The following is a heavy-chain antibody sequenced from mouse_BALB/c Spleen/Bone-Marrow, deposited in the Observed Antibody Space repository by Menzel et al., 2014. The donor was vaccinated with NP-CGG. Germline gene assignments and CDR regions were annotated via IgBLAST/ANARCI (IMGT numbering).Heavy chain of an antibody. CDR3: ARSDYDDAMDY. V-gene: IGHV1-4*02. CDR2: INPSSGFT. CDR1: GYTFTSYT. D-gene: IGHD2-4*01. Sequence: QVQLKDSAAELARPGASVKMPCKASGYTFTSYTMHWVKQRPGQGLEWIGYINPSSGFTEYNQKFKDKTTLTADKSSSTAYMQLSSLTSEDSAVYYCARSDYDDAMDYWGQGTSVTVSS. J-gene: IGHJ4*01.